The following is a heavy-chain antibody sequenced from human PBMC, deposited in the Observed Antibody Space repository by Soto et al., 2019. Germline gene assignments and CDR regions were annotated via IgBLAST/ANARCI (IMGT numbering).Heavy chain of an antibody. CDR2: IIPIFGTA. V-gene: IGHV1-69*01. CDR1: GGTFSSYA. J-gene: IGHJ4*02. D-gene: IGHD3-22*01. Sequence: QVQLVQSGAEVKKPGSSVKVSCKASGGTFSSYAISWVRQAPGQGLEWMGGIIPIFGTANYAQKFQGRVTITADESTSTDYMELSSLRSEDTAVYYCAREGSYYYDSSGYRDFDYWGQGTLVTVSS. CDR3: AREGSYYYDSSGYRDFDY.